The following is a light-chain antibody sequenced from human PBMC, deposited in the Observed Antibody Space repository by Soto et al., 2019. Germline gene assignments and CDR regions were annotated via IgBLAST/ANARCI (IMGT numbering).Light chain of an antibody. CDR1: QSVSSK. V-gene: IGKV3-15*01. CDR2: DAS. J-gene: IGKJ4*01. Sequence: EIVMTQSPATLAVSPGERATLSCRASQSVSSKLAWYQQKPGQAPRLLIYDASRRATGIPARFSGNGSGTEFTLTFRSLQSEYFAVYYFQQYKNWPLSFGGGTKVEIK. CDR3: QQYKNWPLS.